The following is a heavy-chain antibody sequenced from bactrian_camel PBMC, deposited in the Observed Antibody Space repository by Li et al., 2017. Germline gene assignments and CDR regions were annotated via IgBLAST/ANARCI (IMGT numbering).Heavy chain of an antibody. CDR3: AAEEIPCMVGGGMAKKDDFGF. D-gene: IGHD1*01. J-gene: IGHJ6*01. V-gene: IGHV3S26*01. Sequence: HVQLVESGGGSVQDGGSLRLSCAASADIFRRNCMAWLRRAPGKAVEGVAAIDSDGRTRSADSVKGRFTISMSRDNDKITLYLQMDSLKPEDSAMYYCAAEEIPCMVGGGMAKKDDFGFWGQGTQVTVS. CDR2: IDSDGRT. CDR1: ADIFRRNC.